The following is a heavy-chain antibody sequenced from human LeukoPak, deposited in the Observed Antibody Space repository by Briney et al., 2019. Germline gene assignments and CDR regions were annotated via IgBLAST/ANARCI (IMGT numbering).Heavy chain of an antibody. D-gene: IGHD3-22*01. CDR3: ARDHPYYYDSSGYDY. J-gene: IGHJ4*02. Sequence: PGGSLRLSCAASGFTFSSYWMSWVRQAPGKGLEWVANIKQDGSEKYYVDSVKGRFTISRDNAKNSLYLQMNSLRAEDTAVYYCARDHPYYYDSSGYDYWGQGTLVTVSS. CDR1: GFTFSSYW. CDR2: IKQDGSEK. V-gene: IGHV3-7*01.